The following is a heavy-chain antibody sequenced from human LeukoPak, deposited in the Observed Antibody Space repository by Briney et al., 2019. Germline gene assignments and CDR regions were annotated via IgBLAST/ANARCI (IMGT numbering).Heavy chain of an antibody. D-gene: IGHD4-17*01. Sequence: GASVKVSCKASGGTFSSYAISWVRQAPGKGLEWMGRIIPILGIANYAQKFQGRVTITADKSTSTAYMELSSLRSEDTAVYYCEYGSGAFDIWGQGTMVTVSS. CDR3: EYGSGAFDI. CDR1: GGTFSSYA. CDR2: IIPILGIA. J-gene: IGHJ3*02. V-gene: IGHV1-69*04.